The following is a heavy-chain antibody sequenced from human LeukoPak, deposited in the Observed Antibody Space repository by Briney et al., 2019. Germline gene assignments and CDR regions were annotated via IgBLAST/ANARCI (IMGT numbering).Heavy chain of an antibody. CDR3: ARQSRSTVRGSPWYFFDY. CDR2: IYYSRST. D-gene: IGHD3-10*01. CDR1: GGSMSGYY. Sequence: SETLSLTCTVSGGSMSGYYWSWIRQPPGKGLEWIAYIYYSRSTNYNPSLKSRVTISVDPSKHQFSLKLSSVTAADTAVYYCARQSRSTVRGSPWYFFDYWGQGTLVTVSS. J-gene: IGHJ4*02. V-gene: IGHV4-59*08.